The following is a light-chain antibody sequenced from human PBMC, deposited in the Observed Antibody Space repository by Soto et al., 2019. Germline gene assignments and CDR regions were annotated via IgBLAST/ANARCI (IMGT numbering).Light chain of an antibody. CDR2: DAS. CDR3: QQYDTLPPYT. Sequence: DIQMTQSPSSLSASVGDRVTIACQANHDIGNYLNWYQQKPGKAPRLLIYDASNLEIGVPSRFSGSGSGTDFTFTISNLQPEDIATYYCQQYDTLPPYTFGQGTKVELK. V-gene: IGKV1-33*01. J-gene: IGKJ2*01. CDR1: HDIGNY.